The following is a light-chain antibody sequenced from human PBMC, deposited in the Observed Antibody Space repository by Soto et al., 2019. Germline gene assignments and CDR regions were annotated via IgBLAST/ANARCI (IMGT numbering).Light chain of an antibody. J-gene: IGKJ4*01. Sequence: DIQMTQSPSTLSASVGDRVTITGRASQSIGMWLAWYQQKPGKAPKLLIYEASGLEGGVPSRFSGSGSGTEFTLTISSLQPDDFATYYCQQYNSYLTFGGGTKVEIK. V-gene: IGKV1-5*03. CDR3: QQYNSYLT. CDR2: EAS. CDR1: QSIGMW.